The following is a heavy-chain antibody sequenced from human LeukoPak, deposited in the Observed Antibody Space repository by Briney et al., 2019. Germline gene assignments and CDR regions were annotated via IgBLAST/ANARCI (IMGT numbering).Heavy chain of an antibody. CDR1: GFTFSSYG. CDR2: ISFDGSNK. D-gene: IGHD3-10*01. V-gene: IGHV3-30*18. Sequence: PGGSLRLSCAASGFTFSSYGMHWVRQAPGKGLEWVAVISFDGSNKYYAASVKGRLTISRDNSKNTLYLQMNSLRAEDTAVYYCAKAYYGSGSYYPTLDYWGQGTLVTVSS. J-gene: IGHJ4*02. CDR3: AKAYYGSGSYYPTLDY.